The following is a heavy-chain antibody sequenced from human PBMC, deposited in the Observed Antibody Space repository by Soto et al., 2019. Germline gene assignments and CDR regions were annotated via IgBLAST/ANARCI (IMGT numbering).Heavy chain of an antibody. D-gene: IGHD2-2*01. CDR3: ARQCTTPYYFDS. J-gene: IGHJ4*02. Sequence: GESLKISCKDSGYSFSSYWIAWVRQMPGKGLEWMGLIYPDDSDTRYNPSFQGQVTFSADKSINTAYLQWSSLKASDTAMYYCARQCTTPYYFDSWGQGTLVTVSS. V-gene: IGHV5-51*01. CDR1: GYSFSSYW. CDR2: IYPDDSDT.